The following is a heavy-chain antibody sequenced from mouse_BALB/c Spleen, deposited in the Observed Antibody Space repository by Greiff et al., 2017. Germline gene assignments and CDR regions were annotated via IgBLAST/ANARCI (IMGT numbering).Heavy chain of an antibody. Sequence: EVKVVESGGGLVQPKGSLKLSCAASGFTFNTYAMNWVRQAPGKGLEWVARIRSKSNNYATYYADSVKDRFTISRDDSQSMLYLQMNNLKTEDTAMYYCVRHYYPFAYWGQGTLVTVSA. V-gene: IGHV10-1*02. D-gene: IGHD2-1*01. J-gene: IGHJ3*01. CDR1: GFTFNTYA. CDR3: VRHYYPFAY. CDR2: IRSKSNNYAT.